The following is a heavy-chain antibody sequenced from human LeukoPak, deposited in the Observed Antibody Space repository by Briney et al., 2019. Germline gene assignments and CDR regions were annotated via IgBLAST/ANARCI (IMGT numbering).Heavy chain of an antibody. V-gene: IGHV1-46*01. CDR2: INPSGGST. Sequence: GASVKVSCKASGYTFTSYGISWVRQAPGQGLEWMGIINPSGGSTSYAQKFQGRVTMTRDTSTSTVYMELSSLRSEDTAVYYCARDYPQYCSSTSCYGSSFDYWGQGTLVTVSS. CDR1: GYTFTSYG. J-gene: IGHJ4*02. CDR3: ARDYPQYCSSTSCYGSSFDY. D-gene: IGHD2-2*01.